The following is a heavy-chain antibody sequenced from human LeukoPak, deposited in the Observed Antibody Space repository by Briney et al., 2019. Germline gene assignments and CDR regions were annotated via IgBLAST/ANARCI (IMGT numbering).Heavy chain of an antibody. CDR2: IYHSGST. D-gene: IGHD3-10*01. J-gene: IGHJ4*02. CDR1: GYSISSGYY. CDR3: ARLSRITMVRGVMGYFDY. V-gene: IGHV4-38-2*01. Sequence: VKPSETLSLTCAVSGYSISSGYYWGWIRQPPGKGLEWIGSIYHSGSTYYNPSLKSRVTISVDTSKNQFSLKLSSVTAADTAVYYCARLSRITMVRGVMGYFDYWGQGTLVTVSS.